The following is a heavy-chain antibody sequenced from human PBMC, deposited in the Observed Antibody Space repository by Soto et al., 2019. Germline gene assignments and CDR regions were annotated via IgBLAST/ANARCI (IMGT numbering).Heavy chain of an antibody. CDR2: ISAYNGNT. Sequence: ASVKVSCKASGYTFTSYGISWVRQAPGQGLEWMGWISAYNGNTNYAQKLQGRVTMTTDTSTSTAYMELRSLRSDDTAVYYCARVEEQWLVRDDAFDIWGQGTMVTVS. CDR1: GYTFTSYG. CDR3: ARVEEQWLVRDDAFDI. J-gene: IGHJ3*02. V-gene: IGHV1-18*01. D-gene: IGHD6-19*01.